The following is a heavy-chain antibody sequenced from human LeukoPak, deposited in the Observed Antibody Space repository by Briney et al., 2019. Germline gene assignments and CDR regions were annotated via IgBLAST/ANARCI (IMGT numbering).Heavy chain of an antibody. V-gene: IGHV4-31*03. D-gene: IGHD6-13*01. CDR3: ARDAAYSSSWEVSA. CDR2: IYYSGST. CDR1: GGSISSGGYY. J-gene: IGHJ5*02. Sequence: NPSETLSLTCTVSGGSISSGGYYWSWIRQHPGKGLEWIGYIYYSGSTYYNPSLKSRVTISVDTSKNQFSLKLSSVTAADTAVYYCARDAAYSSSWEVSAWGQGTLVTVSS.